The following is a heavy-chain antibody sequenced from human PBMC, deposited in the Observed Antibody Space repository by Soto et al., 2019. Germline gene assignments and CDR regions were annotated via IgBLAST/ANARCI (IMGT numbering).Heavy chain of an antibody. Sequence: ASVKVSCKTSGYTFNTYGINWVRQAPGQGLELMGWISAYNGKTTYAEKFQCRVTLTTDTSTSTAYMELRSLRSDDTAIYYCARDSHEFWTSYWFDPWGQGTPVTVSS. CDR2: ISAYNGKT. CDR3: ARDSHEFWTSYWFDP. CDR1: GYTFNTYG. J-gene: IGHJ5*02. V-gene: IGHV1-18*01. D-gene: IGHD3-3*01.